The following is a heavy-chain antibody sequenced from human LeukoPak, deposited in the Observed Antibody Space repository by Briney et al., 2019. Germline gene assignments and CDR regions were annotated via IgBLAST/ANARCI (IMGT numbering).Heavy chain of an antibody. J-gene: IGHJ3*02. CDR1: GYTFSGYY. Sequence: ASVKVSCKASGYTFSGYYMHWVRQAPGQGLEWMGRINPNSGGTNYAQKFQGRVTMTRDTSISTAYMELSRLRSDDMAVYYCARVGDGLNDAFDIWGQGTMVTVSS. CDR2: INPNSGGT. V-gene: IGHV1-2*06. D-gene: IGHD5-24*01. CDR3: ARVGDGLNDAFDI.